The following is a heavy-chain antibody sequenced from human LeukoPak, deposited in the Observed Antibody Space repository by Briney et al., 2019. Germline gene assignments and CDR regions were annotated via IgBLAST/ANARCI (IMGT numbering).Heavy chain of an antibody. J-gene: IGHJ4*02. V-gene: IGHV4-4*07. Sequence: PSETLSLTCTVSGGSISSYYWSWIRQPAGKGLEWIGRIYSSGSTNYNPSLKRRVTMSIDTSKNQFSLELTSVTAADTAVYYCARNPVTGSNPKFDYWGQGTLVTVSS. CDR3: ARNPVTGSNPKFDY. D-gene: IGHD3-9*01. CDR2: IYSSGST. CDR1: GGSISSYY.